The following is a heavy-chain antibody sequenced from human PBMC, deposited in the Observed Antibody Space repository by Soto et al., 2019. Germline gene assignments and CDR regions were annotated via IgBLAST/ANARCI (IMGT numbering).Heavy chain of an antibody. CDR1: DGSMNSDSSY. V-gene: IGHV4-39*01. J-gene: IGHJ5*02. Sequence: QLQLQESGPGLVKPSETLSLTCRVSDGSMNSDSSYWGWIRQPPGKGLEWIGVINHSGSTYHNLSLKGRVTMSVDAFRNQFSLKLTSMTAADTAVYYCARLGGYVSVGYYYLWGSWGQGTLVTVSS. CDR3: ARLGGYVSVGYYYLWGS. D-gene: IGHD3-22*01. CDR2: INHSGST.